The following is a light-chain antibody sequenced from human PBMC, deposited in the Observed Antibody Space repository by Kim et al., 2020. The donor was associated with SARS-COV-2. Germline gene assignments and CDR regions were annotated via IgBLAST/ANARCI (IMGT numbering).Light chain of an antibody. V-gene: IGKV3-15*01. CDR3: QQSNDWPPLT. Sequence: APGERATLPCRTSQTINNRLVWYQQKPGQPPRLLIYDATTRATGVPARFVGSGSETDFTLTISSLQSEDFAVYYCQQSNDWPPLTFGQGTKVDIK. CDR2: DAT. CDR1: QTINNR. J-gene: IGKJ1*01.